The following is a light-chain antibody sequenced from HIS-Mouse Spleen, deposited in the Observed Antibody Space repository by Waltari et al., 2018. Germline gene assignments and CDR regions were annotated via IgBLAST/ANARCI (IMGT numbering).Light chain of an antibody. J-gene: IGKJ4*01. V-gene: IGKV1-33*01. CDR2: DAS. Sequence: DIQMTQSPSSLSASVGDRVTITCQESQDIRNYLNWYQQKPGKAPKLLIYDASNLETGVPSKFSGSGSGTDFTFTISSLQPEDIATYYCQQYDNLPFGGGTKVEIK. CDR3: QQYDNLP. CDR1: QDIRNY.